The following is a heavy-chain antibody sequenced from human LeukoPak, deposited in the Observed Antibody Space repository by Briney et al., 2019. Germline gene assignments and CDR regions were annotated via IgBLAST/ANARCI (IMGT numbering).Heavy chain of an antibody. D-gene: IGHD4-17*01. CDR2: IYYSGST. CDR3: ARASRGTVTHFDS. J-gene: IGHJ4*02. CDR1: GGSISSSSYY. Sequence: SETLSLTCTASGGSISSSSYYWGWIRQPPGKGLEWIGSIYYSGSTYYNPSLKSRVTISVDTSKNQFSLKLSSVTAADTTVYYCARASRGTVTHFDSWGQGTLVTVSS. V-gene: IGHV4-39*01.